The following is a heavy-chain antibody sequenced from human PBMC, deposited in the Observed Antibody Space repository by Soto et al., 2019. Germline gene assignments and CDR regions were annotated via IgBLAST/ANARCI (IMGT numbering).Heavy chain of an antibody. Sequence: GASVKVSCKASGYTFTSYGISWVRQAPGQGLEWMGWISAYNGNTNYAQKLQGRVTMTTDTSTSTAYMELRSLRSDDTAVYYCARDYKARITIFGVVMDVWGQGTTVT. D-gene: IGHD3-3*01. CDR1: GYTFTSYG. CDR2: ISAYNGNT. V-gene: IGHV1-18*01. CDR3: ARDYKARITIFGVVMDV. J-gene: IGHJ6*02.